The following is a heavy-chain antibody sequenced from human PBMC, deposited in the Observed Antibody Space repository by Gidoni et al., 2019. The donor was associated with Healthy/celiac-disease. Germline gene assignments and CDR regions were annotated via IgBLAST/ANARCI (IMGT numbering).Heavy chain of an antibody. J-gene: IGHJ3*02. CDR1: GFTFSSYS. D-gene: IGHD3-22*01. CDR2: ISSSSSYI. CDR3: AREAGLITMIVVVHDAFDI. Sequence: EVQLVESGGGLVKPGGSLRISCAASGFTFSSYSRNWVRQAPGKGLGWVSSISSSSSYIYYADSVKGRFTISRDNAKNSLYLQMNSLRAEDTAVYYCAREAGLITMIVVVHDAFDIWGQGTMVTVSS. V-gene: IGHV3-21*01.